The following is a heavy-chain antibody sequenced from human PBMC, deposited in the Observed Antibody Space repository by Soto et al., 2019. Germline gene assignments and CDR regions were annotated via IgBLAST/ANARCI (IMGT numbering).Heavy chain of an antibody. CDR3: AHKGPEDWPLDY. Sequence: QITLKESGPTLVRPTQTLTLTCAFSGFSLSTSGVGVGWIRQPPGKALEWLAVIYWDDSKHYSPSLRSRLTSTKDTSKNQVVLTMTNMDPRDTDTYYCAHKGPEDWPLDYWGQGTLVTVSS. D-gene: IGHD3-9*01. V-gene: IGHV2-5*02. J-gene: IGHJ4*02. CDR2: IYWDDSK. CDR1: GFSLSTSGVG.